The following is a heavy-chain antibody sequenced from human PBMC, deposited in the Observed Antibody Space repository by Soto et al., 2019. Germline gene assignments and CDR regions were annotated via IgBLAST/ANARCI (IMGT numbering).Heavy chain of an antibody. CDR1: GGTFSSYT. J-gene: IGHJ5*02. CDR3: ARGGLGMGEGS. CDR2: IIPTLGIA. D-gene: IGHD7-27*01. Sequence: QVQLVQSGAEVKKPGSSVKVSCKASGGTFSSYTISWVRQAPGQGLEWMGRIIPTLGIANYAQKFQGRVTITADKSTGTAYRGLSSLRSEDTAVYYCARGGLGMGEGSWGQGTLVTVSS. V-gene: IGHV1-69*02.